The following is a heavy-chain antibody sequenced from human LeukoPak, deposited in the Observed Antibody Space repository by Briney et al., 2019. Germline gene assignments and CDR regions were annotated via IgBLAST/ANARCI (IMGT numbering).Heavy chain of an antibody. D-gene: IGHD2-2*01. CDR3: VRRPAHQKYGLDV. CDR1: GYDFPTYW. V-gene: IGHV5-51*01. CDR2: IYPHDSTT. J-gene: IGHJ6*02. Sequence: GESLRISCEASGYDFPTYWIGWVRQMPGKGLEWMAIIYPHDSTTRYSPSFQGQVTISADKSINTAYLQWSSLKASDTAMYYCVRRPAHQKYGLDVWGQGTMVTVSS.